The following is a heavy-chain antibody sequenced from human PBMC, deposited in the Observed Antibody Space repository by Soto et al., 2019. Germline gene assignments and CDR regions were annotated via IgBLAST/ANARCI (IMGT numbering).Heavy chain of an antibody. CDR3: ARVRRYCSSTSCYLEYYYYGMDV. V-gene: IGHV4-34*01. D-gene: IGHD2-2*01. CDR1: GGSFSGYY. J-gene: IGHJ6*02. CDR2: INHSGST. Sequence: QVQLQQWGAGLLKPSETLSLTCAVYGGSFSGYYWSWIRQPPGKGLEWIGEINHSGSTKYNPPLKGRITISVDTSKNQFSLKLSSVTAADTAVYCCARVRRYCSSTSCYLEYYYYGMDVWGQGTTVTVSS.